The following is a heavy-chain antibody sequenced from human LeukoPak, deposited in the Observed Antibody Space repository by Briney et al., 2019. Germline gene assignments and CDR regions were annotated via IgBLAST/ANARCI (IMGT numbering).Heavy chain of an antibody. D-gene: IGHD6-19*01. V-gene: IGHV3-23*01. CDR1: GLDFSGTA. CDR3: AKDGAQYSSGPECDP. J-gene: IGHJ5*02. Sequence: GGSLRLSCAASGLDFSGTAMSWVRQAPAKGLEWVSAISHDGMNAYYADSVKGRFTISRDNSKKTVSLEMSSLTAADTGVYYCAKDGAQYSSGPECDPRGQGALVTVSP. CDR2: ISHDGMNA.